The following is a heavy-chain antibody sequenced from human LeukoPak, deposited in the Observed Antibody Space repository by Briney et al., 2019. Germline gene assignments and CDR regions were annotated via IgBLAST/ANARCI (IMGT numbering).Heavy chain of an antibody. D-gene: IGHD3-22*01. CDR2: ISYDGSNK. J-gene: IGHJ3*02. V-gene: IGHV3-30*19. CDR3: ARSNYYDSRSWGFDI. Sequence: GGSLRLSCAASGFTFSSYGTHWVRQAPGKGLEWVAVISYDGSNKYYADSVKGRFTISRDNSKNTLFLQMNSLRAEDTAVYYCARSNYYDSRSWGFDIWGQGTMVTVSS. CDR1: GFTFSSYG.